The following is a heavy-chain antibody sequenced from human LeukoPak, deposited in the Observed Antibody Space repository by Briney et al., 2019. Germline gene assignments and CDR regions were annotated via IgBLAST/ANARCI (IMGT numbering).Heavy chain of an antibody. CDR1: GGSFSGYY. CDR2: INHSGST. CDR3: ARASGAYYYDSSGYYPRYYYYMDV. D-gene: IGHD3-22*01. V-gene: IGHV4-34*01. Sequence: PSETLSLTCAVYGGSFSGYYWSWIRNPPGKGLEWIGEINHSGSTNYNPSLKSRVTISVDTPKNQFSLKLSSVTAADTAVYYCARASGAYYYDSSGYYPRYYYYMDVWGKGTTVTVSS. J-gene: IGHJ6*03.